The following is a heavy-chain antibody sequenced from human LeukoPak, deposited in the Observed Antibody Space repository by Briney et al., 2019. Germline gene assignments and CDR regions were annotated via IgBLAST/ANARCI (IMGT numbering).Heavy chain of an antibody. CDR1: GFTFTTSV. CDR3: ARFYGSVLGFDP. D-gene: IGHD3-10*01. Sequence: GGSLRLSCAASGFTFTTSVMTWVRQAPGKGLEGVSAISESDGSTFYADSVKGRFTVSRDNSKNTLYLQMNSLRAEDTAVYYCARFYGSVLGFDPWGQGTLVTVSS. J-gene: IGHJ5*02. CDR2: ISESDGST. V-gene: IGHV3-23*01.